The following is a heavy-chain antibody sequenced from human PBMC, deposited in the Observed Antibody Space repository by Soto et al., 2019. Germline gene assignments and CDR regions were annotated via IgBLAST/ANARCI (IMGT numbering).Heavy chain of an antibody. Sequence: QVQLVQSGAEVKKPGASVKVSCKASGYTFTSYDINWVRQAPGQGLEWKGSVNPNSGNTGYAQKFQGRVTMTRNTSISTGYKELSSLRSEDTAVYYCARDLLCQLLSSSSYYYMDVWGEGTTVTVSS. CDR3: ARDLLCQLLSSSSYYYMDV. V-gene: IGHV1-8*01. J-gene: IGHJ6*03. CDR2: VNPNSGNT. D-gene: IGHD2-2*01. CDR1: GYTFTSYD.